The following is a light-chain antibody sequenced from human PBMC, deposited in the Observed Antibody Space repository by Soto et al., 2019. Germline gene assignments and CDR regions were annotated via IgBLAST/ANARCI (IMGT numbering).Light chain of an antibody. CDR3: QQSYTTPH. Sequence: DIQMTQSPSSLSASVGDRVTITCRASQSISSYLNWYQQKPGKAPKLLIYGASSLQSGAPSRFSGSGSETDFTLTISSLQPEEFATYYCQQSYTTPHFGQGTKLEIK. CDR2: GAS. J-gene: IGKJ2*01. V-gene: IGKV1-39*01. CDR1: QSISSY.